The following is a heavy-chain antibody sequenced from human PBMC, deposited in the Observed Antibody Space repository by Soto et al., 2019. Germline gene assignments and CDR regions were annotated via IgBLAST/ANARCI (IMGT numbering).Heavy chain of an antibody. CDR2: ISYDGSNK. V-gene: IGHV3-30*18. Sequence: QVQLVESGGGVVQPGRSLRLSCAASGFTFSSYGMHWVRQAPGKGLEWVAVISYDGSNKYYADSVKGRFTISRDNSQNTLYLQMNSLRAEDTAVYYCAKAPSTPYYDFWSGYFDYWGQGTLVTVSS. J-gene: IGHJ4*02. CDR1: GFTFSSYG. CDR3: AKAPSTPYYDFWSGYFDY. D-gene: IGHD3-3*01.